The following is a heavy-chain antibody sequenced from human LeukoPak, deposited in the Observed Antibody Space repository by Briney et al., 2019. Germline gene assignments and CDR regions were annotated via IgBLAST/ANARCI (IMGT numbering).Heavy chain of an antibody. CDR3: TTDLGLTMIRGVIVF. CDR2: IKSKGDGETT. CDR1: GFTFSTYW. V-gene: IGHV3-15*01. J-gene: IGHJ4*02. D-gene: IGHD3-10*01. Sequence: GGSLRLSCAASGFTFSTYWMSWVRQAPGKGLEWVGRIKSKGDGETTDYAAPVKGRFTMSRDDSKATLYLQMNYLETEDTAVYFCTTDLGLTMIRGVIVFWGQGTLVTVSS.